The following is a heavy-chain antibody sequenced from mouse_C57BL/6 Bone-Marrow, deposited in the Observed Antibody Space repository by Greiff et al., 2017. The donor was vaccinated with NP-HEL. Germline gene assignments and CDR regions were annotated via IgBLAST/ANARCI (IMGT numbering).Heavy chain of an antibody. CDR3: ARHNYYGSSYLGY. CDR1: GFTFSSYG. J-gene: IGHJ2*01. D-gene: IGHD1-1*01. CDR2: ISSGGSYT. V-gene: IGHV5-6*01. Sequence: EVKLMESGGDLVKPGGSLKLSCAASGFTFSSYGMSWVRQTPDKRLEWVATISSGGSYTYYPDSVKGRFTISRDNAKNTLYLQMSSLKSEDTAMYYCARHNYYGSSYLGYWGQGTTLTVSS.